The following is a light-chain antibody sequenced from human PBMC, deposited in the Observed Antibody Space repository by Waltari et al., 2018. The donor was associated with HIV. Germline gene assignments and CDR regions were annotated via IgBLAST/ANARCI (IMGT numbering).Light chain of an antibody. CDR3: QSYDSSLSGRV. V-gene: IGLV1-40*01. CDR1: SSNIGAGYV. J-gene: IGLJ3*02. Sequence: QSVLTQPPSVSGAPGQRVTISCTGSSSNIGAGYVVHWYQQLPGQAPKLLVLVNSNRPSGVPVRFSGSKSGTSASLAITGLQAEDEADYYCQSYDSSLSGRVFGGGTKLTVL. CDR2: VNS.